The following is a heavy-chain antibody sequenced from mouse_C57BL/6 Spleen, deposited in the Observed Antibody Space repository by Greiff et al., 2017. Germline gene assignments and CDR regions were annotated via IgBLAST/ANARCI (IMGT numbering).Heavy chain of an antibody. V-gene: IGHV5-15*01. Sequence: EVKLMESGGGLVQPGGSLKLSCAASGFTFSDYGMAWVRQAPRKGPEWVAFISNLAYSIYYADTVTGRFTISRENAKNTLYLEMSSLRSEDTAMYYCARRYSKGYFDVWGTGTTVTVSS. CDR2: ISNLAYSI. CDR1: GFTFSDYG. CDR3: ARRYSKGYFDV. D-gene: IGHD2-5*01. J-gene: IGHJ1*03.